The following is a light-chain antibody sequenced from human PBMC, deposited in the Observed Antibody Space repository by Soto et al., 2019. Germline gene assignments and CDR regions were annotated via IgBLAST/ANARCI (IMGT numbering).Light chain of an antibody. CDR3: SSYTSRSTLYV. J-gene: IGLJ1*01. Sequence: QSVLTQPASGSGSPGQSITVSCTGTSSDVGGYNYVSCSQQHPGKAPKLRIYEVSNRPSGVSNRFSGSKSGNTASMTISGLQAEHEADYSCSSYTSRSTLYVFGPGTKV. V-gene: IGLV2-14*01. CDR1: SSDVGGYNY. CDR2: EVS.